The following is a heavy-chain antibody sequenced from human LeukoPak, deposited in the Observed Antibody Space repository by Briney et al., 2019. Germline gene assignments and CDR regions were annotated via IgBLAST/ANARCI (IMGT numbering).Heavy chain of an antibody. CDR1: GYTFSGYY. Sequence: ASVKVSCKASGYTFSGYYMHWVRQAPGQGLEWMGWINPNSGGTNYAQKFQGRVTMTRDTSISTAYMELSRLSSDDTAVYCCARDSCSSTSCLSIDDYWGQGTLVTVSS. J-gene: IGHJ4*02. CDR2: INPNSGGT. D-gene: IGHD2-2*01. V-gene: IGHV1-2*02. CDR3: ARDSCSSTSCLSIDDY.